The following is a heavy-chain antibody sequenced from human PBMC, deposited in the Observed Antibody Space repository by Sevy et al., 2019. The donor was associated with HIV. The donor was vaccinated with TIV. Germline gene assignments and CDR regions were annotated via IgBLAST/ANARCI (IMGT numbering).Heavy chain of an antibody. D-gene: IGHD3-22*01. J-gene: IGHJ6*02. V-gene: IGHV3-30*18. CDR2: ISYDGSNK. CDR1: GFTFSSYG. Sequence: GGSLRLSCAASGFTFSSYGMHWVRQAPGKGLEWVAVISYDGSNKYYADSVKGRFTISRDNSKNTLYLQMNSLRAEDTAVYYCAKAKGRGYYDSSGYYHYYYYSGMDVWGQGTTVTVSS. CDR3: AKAKGRGYYDSSGYYHYYYYSGMDV.